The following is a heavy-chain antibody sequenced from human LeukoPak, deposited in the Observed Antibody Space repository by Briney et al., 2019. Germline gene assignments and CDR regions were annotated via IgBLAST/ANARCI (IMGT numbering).Heavy chain of an antibody. J-gene: IGHJ4*02. Sequence: SETLSLTCAVYGVSFSGYYWSWIRQPPGKGLEWIGEINHSGSTNYNPSLKSRVTISVDTSKNQFSLKLSSVTAADTAVYYCARVIPYDYVWGSYRAFDYWGQGTLVTVSS. CDR1: GVSFSGYY. CDR2: INHSGST. D-gene: IGHD3-16*02. V-gene: IGHV4-34*01. CDR3: ARVIPYDYVWGSYRAFDY.